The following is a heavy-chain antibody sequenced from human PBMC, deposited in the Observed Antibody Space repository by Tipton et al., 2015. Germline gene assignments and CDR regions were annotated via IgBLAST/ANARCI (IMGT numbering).Heavy chain of an antibody. Sequence: SLRLSCAASGFTFDDYGMHWVRQAPGKGLEWVSGISWNRNSIDYADSVKGRFTISRDTSKNTLYLQMDSLGADDTAVYYCARDYCSVTSCYDYWGQGTLVTVSS. CDR2: ISWNRNSI. CDR1: GFTFDDYG. CDR3: ARDYCSVTSCYDY. J-gene: IGHJ4*02. D-gene: IGHD2-2*01. V-gene: IGHV3-9*01.